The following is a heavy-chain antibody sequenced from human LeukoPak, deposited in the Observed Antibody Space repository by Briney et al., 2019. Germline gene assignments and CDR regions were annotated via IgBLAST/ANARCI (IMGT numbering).Heavy chain of an antibody. J-gene: IGHJ6*04. V-gene: IGHV3-11*06. Sequence: GGSLRLSCAASGFTFSDYYMSWIRQAPGKGLEWVSYISSSSYTNYADSVKGRFTISRDNAKNSLYLQMNSLRAEDTAVYYCARGDCSSTSCYASWGKHYYYYYGMDVWGKGTTVTVSS. CDR3: ARGDCSSTSCYASWGKHYYYYYGMDV. CDR2: ISSSSYT. D-gene: IGHD2-2*01. CDR1: GFTFSDYY.